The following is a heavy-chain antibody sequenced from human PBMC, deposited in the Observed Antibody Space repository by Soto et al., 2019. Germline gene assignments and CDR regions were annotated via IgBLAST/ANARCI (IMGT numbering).Heavy chain of an antibody. V-gene: IGHV1-69*13. D-gene: IGHD2-8*02. CDR3: ATHWTGVPRYYYGMDV. J-gene: IGHJ6*02. CDR1: GGTFSSYA. CDR2: IIPIFGTA. Sequence: SVKVSCKASGGTFSSYAISWVRQAPGQGLEWMGGIIPIFGTADYAQKFQGRVTITADESTSTAYMELSSLRSEDTAVYYCATHWTGVPRYYYGMDVWGQGTTVTVS.